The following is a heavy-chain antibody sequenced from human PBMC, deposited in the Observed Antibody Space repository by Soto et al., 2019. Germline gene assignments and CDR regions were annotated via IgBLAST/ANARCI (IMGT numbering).Heavy chain of an antibody. CDR1: VVSISSYY. D-gene: IGHD4-17*01. V-gene: IGHV4-59*01. Sequence: NPSETLSLTCTVSVVSISSYYWSWIRQPPGKGLEWIGYIHYSGSTKYNPSLKSRVSISVDTSKSQFSLKLSSVTAADTAVYYCARVGWTTVGYYFDYWGQGALVTVSS. J-gene: IGHJ4*02. CDR3: ARVGWTTVGYYFDY. CDR2: IHYSGST.